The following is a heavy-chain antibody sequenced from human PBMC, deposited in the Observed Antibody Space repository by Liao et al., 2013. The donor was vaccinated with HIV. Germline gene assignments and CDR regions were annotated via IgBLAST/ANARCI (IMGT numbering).Heavy chain of an antibody. D-gene: IGHD3-10*01. CDR3: ARDRGAGFFYSGSGSYLGWYFDL. V-gene: IGHV4-4*07. Sequence: QVQLQESGPGLVKPSETLSLTCTVSDGSISSHYWSWIRQPAGKGLDWIGRIYETGSTNYNPSLKSRVTMSLDTSKNQIFLKLSSVTAADTAVYYCARDRGAGFFYSGSGSYLGWYFDLWGRGTLVTVSS. J-gene: IGHJ2*01. CDR1: DGSISSHY. CDR2: IYETGST.